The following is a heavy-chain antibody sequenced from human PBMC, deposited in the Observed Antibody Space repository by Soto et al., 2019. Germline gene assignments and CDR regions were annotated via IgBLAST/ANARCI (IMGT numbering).Heavy chain of an antibody. CDR1: GLTFSSYA. V-gene: IGHV3-23*01. CDR2: ISGSGGST. D-gene: IGHD6-19*01. Sequence: GGSLRLSCAASGLTFSSYAMSWVRQAPGKGLEWVSAISGSGGSTYYADSVKGRFTISRDNSKNTLYLQMNSLRAEDTAVYYCAKEGEHSSGWANFDYWGQGTLVTVSS. J-gene: IGHJ4*02. CDR3: AKEGEHSSGWANFDY.